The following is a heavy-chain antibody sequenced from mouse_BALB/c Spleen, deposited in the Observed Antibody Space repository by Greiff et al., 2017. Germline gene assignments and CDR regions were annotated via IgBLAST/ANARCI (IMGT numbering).Heavy chain of an antibody. J-gene: IGHJ3*01. D-gene: IGHD6-1*01. CDR2: ISYDGSN. Sequence: ESGPGLVKPSQSLSLTCSVTGYSITSCYYWNWIRQFPGNKLEWMGFISYDGSNNYNPSLKNRISITRDTSKNQFFLKLNSVTTEDTATYVCARASRGPFAYWGQGTLVTVSA. CDR1: GYSITSCYY. V-gene: IGHV3-6*02. CDR3: ARASRGPFAY.